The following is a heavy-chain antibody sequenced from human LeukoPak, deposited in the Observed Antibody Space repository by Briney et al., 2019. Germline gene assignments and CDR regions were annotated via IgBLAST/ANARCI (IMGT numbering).Heavy chain of an antibody. V-gene: IGHV3-53*01. CDR3: AREETGYYDFWSGPYYYYGMDV. CDR2: ISRGDKI. CDR1: GFTVSSSF. D-gene: IGHD3-3*01. J-gene: IGHJ6*02. Sequence: GGSLRLSCAAFGFTVSSSFMGWVRQAPGKGLEWVSFISRGDKIYYADSVKGRFTISRDNSNNTLYLHMNNLGAEDTAVYSCAREETGYYDFWSGPYYYYGMDVWGQGTTVTVSS.